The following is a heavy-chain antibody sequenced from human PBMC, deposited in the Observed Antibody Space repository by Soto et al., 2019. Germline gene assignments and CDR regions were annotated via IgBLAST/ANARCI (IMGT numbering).Heavy chain of an antibody. V-gene: IGHV3-7*02. Sequence: EVQLVESGGGLVQPGGSLRLSCEASGFTFSSRWMTWVRQGPGKGLEWVANIKQDENGKDYVDSVKGRFTISRDNAKNSLSLQMTSLRAEDTAVYYCATHDGPAAAGLVLDFWGQGTLVTVSS. CDR1: GFTFSSRW. CDR3: ATHDGPAAAGLVLDF. CDR2: IKQDENGK. J-gene: IGHJ4*02. D-gene: IGHD6-13*01.